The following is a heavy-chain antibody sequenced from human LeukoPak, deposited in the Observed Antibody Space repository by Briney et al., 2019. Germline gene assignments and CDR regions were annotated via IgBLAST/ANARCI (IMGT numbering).Heavy chain of an antibody. V-gene: IGHV3-7*03. Sequence: GGSLRLSCVASGFTFGKYWMHWVRQAPGKGLEWVANIKQDGSEKYYVDSVKGRFSISRDNAKNSLYLQMNSLRAEDTAVYYCARALSGWGQGTLVTVSS. D-gene: IGHD3-3*01. J-gene: IGHJ4*02. CDR1: GFTFGKYW. CDR3: ARALSG. CDR2: IKQDGSEK.